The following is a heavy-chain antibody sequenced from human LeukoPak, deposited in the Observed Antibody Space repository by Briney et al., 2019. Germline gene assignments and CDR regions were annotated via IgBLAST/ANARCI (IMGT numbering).Heavy chain of an antibody. CDR1: GGPFSGYY. V-gene: IGHV4-34*01. D-gene: IGHD2-15*01. CDR3: ARERVVVVAATTPYYYYYGMDV. J-gene: IGHJ6*02. Sequence: PSETLSLTCAVYGGPFSGYYWSWIRQPPGKGLEWIGEINHSGSTNYNPSLKSRVTISVDTSKNQFSLKLSPVTAADTAVYYCARERVVVVAATTPYYYYYGMDVWGQGTTVTVSS. CDR2: INHSGST.